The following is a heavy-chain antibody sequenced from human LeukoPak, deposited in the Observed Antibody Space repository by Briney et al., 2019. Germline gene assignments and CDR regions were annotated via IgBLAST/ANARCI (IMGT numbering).Heavy chain of an antibody. Sequence: SGPTLVNPTQTLTLTCTFSGFSLSTSGVGVGWILQPPGKALEWLALIYWDDDKRYSPSLKSRLTITKDTSKNQVVLTMTNMDPVDTATYYCAHIPLLIAVAGHFDYWGQGTLVTVSP. V-gene: IGHV2-5*02. J-gene: IGHJ4*02. CDR1: GFSLSTSGVG. CDR3: AHIPLLIAVAGHFDY. D-gene: IGHD6-19*01. CDR2: IYWDDDK.